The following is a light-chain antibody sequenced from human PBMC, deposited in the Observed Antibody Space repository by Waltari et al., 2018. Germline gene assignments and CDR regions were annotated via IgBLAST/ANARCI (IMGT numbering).Light chain of an antibody. Sequence: EIVLTQSPATLSLSPGERATLSCRASQSVSSHLAWYQQKPGQAPRLLIYDASNRATGIPARFSGSGSGTDFTLTISSLEPEDFAVYYCQQRSNWPPGGTFGGGTKVEIK. J-gene: IGKJ4*01. CDR3: QQRSNWPPGGT. CDR1: QSVSSH. V-gene: IGKV3-11*01. CDR2: DAS.